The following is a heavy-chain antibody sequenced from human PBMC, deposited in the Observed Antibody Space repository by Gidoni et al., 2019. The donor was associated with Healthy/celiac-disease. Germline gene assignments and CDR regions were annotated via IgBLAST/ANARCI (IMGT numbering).Heavy chain of an antibody. CDR1: GGSISSSSYY. D-gene: IGHD3-10*01. V-gene: IGHV4-39*01. CDR3: ARHRGPLWFGVQLYGFDY. J-gene: IGHJ4*02. Sequence: QLQLQESRPVLVTPSETRSLTCTLSGGSISSSSYYWGWIRQPPGKELEWVGSSYYSGSTYYNPSLKSRVTISVDTSKNQFSLKLSSVTAADTAVYYCARHRGPLWFGVQLYGFDYWGQGTLVTVSS. CDR2: SYYSGST.